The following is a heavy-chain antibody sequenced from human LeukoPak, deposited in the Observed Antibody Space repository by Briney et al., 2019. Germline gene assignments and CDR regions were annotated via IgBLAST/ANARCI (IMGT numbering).Heavy chain of an antibody. CDR1: GFTFSSYS. D-gene: IGHD3-3*01. CDR2: ISSSSSTI. V-gene: IGHV3-48*01. CDR3: ARVRSRDFWSGHAPATDYYMDV. J-gene: IGHJ6*03. Sequence: GSLRLSCAASGFTFSSYSMNWVRQAPGKGLEWVSYISSSSSTIYYADSVKGRFTISRDNAKNSLYLQMNSLRAEDTAVYYCARVRSRDFWSGHAPATDYYMDVWGKGTTVTVSS.